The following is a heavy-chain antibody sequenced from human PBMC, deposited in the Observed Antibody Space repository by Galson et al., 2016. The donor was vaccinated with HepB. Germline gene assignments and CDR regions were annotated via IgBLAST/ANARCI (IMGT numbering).Heavy chain of an antibody. J-gene: IGHJ4*02. CDR1: GFTVSSNY. CDR2: IYSGGST. V-gene: IGHV3-66*02. D-gene: IGHD3-10*01. Sequence: SLRLSCAASGFTVSSNYMSWVRQAPGKGLEWVSVIYSGGSTYYADSVKGRFTISRDNSKNTLYLKMNSLRAEDTAVYYCAGESPSDTMVRTGWGQGTLVTVSS. CDR3: AGESPSDTMVRTG.